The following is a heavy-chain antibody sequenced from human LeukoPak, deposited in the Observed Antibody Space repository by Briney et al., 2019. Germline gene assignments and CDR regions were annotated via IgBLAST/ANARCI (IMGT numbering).Heavy chain of an antibody. CDR1: GFTFNEAW. J-gene: IGHJ4*02. Sequence: GGSLRLSCAASGFTFNEAWMSWVRQAPGKGLEWVSHITASGTAMFYADSVKGRFTISRDNAKNSLYLQMNSLRDEDTAVYYCASSGSYRFDYWGQGTLVTVSS. CDR2: ITASGTAM. CDR3: ASSGSYRFDY. D-gene: IGHD1-26*01. V-gene: IGHV3-11*04.